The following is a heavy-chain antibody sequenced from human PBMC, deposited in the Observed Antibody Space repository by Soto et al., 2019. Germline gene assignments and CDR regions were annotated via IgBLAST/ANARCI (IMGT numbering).Heavy chain of an antibody. D-gene: IGHD3-10*02. CDR3: ASDVPPGWDV. J-gene: IGHJ6*02. CDR1: GGTFSSYA. CDR2: IIPIFGTA. Sequence: ASVKVSCKASGGTFSSYAISWVRQAPGQGLEWMGGIIPIFGTANYAQKFQGRVTITADESASTAYMELSSLRSEDKAVYYCASDVPPGWDVWGQGTTVPVSS. V-gene: IGHV1-69*13.